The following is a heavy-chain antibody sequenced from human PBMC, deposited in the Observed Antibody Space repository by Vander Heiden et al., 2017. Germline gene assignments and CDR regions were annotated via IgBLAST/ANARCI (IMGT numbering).Heavy chain of an antibody. D-gene: IGHD1-7*01. CDR3: ARGSLGGTVYGMDV. V-gene: IGHV1-69*01. CDR1: GGTFSSYA. CDR2: IIPIFGTA. J-gene: IGHJ6*02. Sequence: QVQLVQSGAEVKKPGSSVKVSCKASGGTFSSYAISWVRQAPGQGLGWRGGIIPIFGTANYAQKFQGRVTITADESTSTAYMGLSSLRSEDTALYYWARGSLGGTVYGMDVWGQGTTVTVSS.